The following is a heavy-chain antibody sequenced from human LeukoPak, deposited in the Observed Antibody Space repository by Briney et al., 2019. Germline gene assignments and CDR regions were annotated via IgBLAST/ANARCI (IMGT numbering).Heavy chain of an antibody. J-gene: IGHJ4*02. CDR3: AKGVVATYKYYFDY. CDR1: GFTFSSYA. Sequence: PGGSLRLSCAASGFTFSSYAMSWVRQAPGKGLEWVSAISGSGGSTYYADSVKGRFTISRDNSKNTLYPQMNSLRAEDTAVYYCAKGVVATYKYYFDYWGQGTLVTVSS. CDR2: ISGSGGST. V-gene: IGHV3-23*01. D-gene: IGHD5-12*01.